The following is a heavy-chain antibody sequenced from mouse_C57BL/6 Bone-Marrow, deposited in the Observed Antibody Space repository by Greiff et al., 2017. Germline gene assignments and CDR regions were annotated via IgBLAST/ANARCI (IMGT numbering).Heavy chain of an antibody. CDR2: ISSGGSYT. D-gene: IGHD1-1*01. V-gene: IGHV5-6*02. CDR3: ARQGLLRGWFAY. J-gene: IGHJ3*01. Sequence: DVMLVESGGDLVKPGGSLKLSCAASGFTFSSYGMSWVRQTPDKRLEWVATISSGGSYTYYPDSVKGRFTISRDNAKNTLYLQMSSLKSEDTAMYYCARQGLLRGWFAYWGQGTLVTVSA. CDR1: GFTFSSYG.